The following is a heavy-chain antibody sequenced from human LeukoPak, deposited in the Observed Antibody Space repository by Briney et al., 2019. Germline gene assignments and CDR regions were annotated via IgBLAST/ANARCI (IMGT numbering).Heavy chain of an antibody. CDR1: GFTFSSYK. CDR3: ARSSSRYCSGGSCYSGVLGYFVY. CDR2: ISSSRRTI. V-gene: IGHV3-48*01. Sequence: GGSLRLSCAASGFTFSSYKINWVRQAPGKGLEWVSYISSSRRTISYADSVKGRFTIYRDNAKNSLYLQMISLRAEDTAVYYCARSSSRYCSGGSCYSGVLGYFVYWGQGTLVTVSS. J-gene: IGHJ4*02. D-gene: IGHD2-15*01.